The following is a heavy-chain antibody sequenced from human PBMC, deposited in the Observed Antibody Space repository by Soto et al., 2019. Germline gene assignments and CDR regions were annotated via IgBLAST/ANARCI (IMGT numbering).Heavy chain of an antibody. J-gene: IGHJ5*02. CDR3: ARRAGRTAFDP. V-gene: IGHV1-69*02. CDR2: IIPILGIA. Sequence: QVQLVQSGAEVKKPGSSVKVSCKASGGTFSSYTISWVRQAPGQGLEWMGRIIPILGIANYAQKFQGRVTITADKSTSTADMELSSLRSEDTAVYYCARRAGRTAFDPWGQGTLVTVSS. CDR1: GGTFSSYT.